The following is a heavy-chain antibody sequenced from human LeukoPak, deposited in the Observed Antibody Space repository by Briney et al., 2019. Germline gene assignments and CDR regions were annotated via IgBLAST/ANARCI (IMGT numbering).Heavy chain of an antibody. V-gene: IGHV3-11*04. CDR3: AREGGGYYDSSGYYSNWFDP. Sequence: PGGSLRLSCAASGFTFSDYYMSWIRQAPGKGLEWVSSISSSGSYIYYADSVKGRFTISRDNAKNSLCLQMNSLRAEDTAVYYCAREGGGYYDSSGYYSNWFDPWGQGTLVTVSS. J-gene: IGHJ5*02. D-gene: IGHD3-22*01. CDR2: ISSSGSYI. CDR1: GFTFSDYY.